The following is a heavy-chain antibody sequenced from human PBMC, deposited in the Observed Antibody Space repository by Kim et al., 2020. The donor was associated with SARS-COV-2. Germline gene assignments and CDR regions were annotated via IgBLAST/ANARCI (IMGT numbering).Heavy chain of an antibody. J-gene: IGHJ6*03. V-gene: IGHV3-30*18. D-gene: IGHD3-10*01. Sequence: GGSLRLSCAASGFTFSSYGMHWVRQAPGKGLEWVAVISYDGSNKYYADSVKGRFTISRDNSKNTLYLQMNSLRAEDTAVYYCAKVAMVRGDLFDHGYYYYYYYMDVWGKGTTVTVSS. CDR1: GFTFSSYG. CDR3: AKVAMVRGDLFDHGYYYYYYYMDV. CDR2: ISYDGSNK.